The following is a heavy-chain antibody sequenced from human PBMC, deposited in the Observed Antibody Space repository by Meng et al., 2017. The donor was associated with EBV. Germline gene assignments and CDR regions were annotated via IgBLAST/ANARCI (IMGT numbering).Heavy chain of an antibody. CDR1: GGPFRSDA. Sequence: QVQVEQSGAEVKRPGSSVKISFKTSGGPFRSDAVSWVRQGPGQGLEWLGGLIPMSGAPHYAQKFQDRVTITADEYTRTHYMELSSLRSDDTAMYYCASESGRGFTPDFWGQGTLVTVSS. J-gene: IGHJ4*02. CDR2: LIPMSGAP. D-gene: IGHD3-10*01. CDR3: ASESGRGFTPDF. V-gene: IGHV1-69*01.